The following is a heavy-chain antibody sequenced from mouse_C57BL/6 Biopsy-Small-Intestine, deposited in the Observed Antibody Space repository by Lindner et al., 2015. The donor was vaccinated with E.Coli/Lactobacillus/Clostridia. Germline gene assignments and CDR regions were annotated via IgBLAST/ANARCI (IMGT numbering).Heavy chain of an antibody. Sequence: SVKVSCKASGYTFTSYGISWVRQAPGQGLEWMGWISAYNGNTNYAQKLQGRVTMTTDTSTSTAYMELRSLRSDDTAVYYCARDNGEVVWFRELLRYGMDVWGQGTTVTVSS. J-gene: IGHJ1*01. CDR3: ARDNGEVVWFRELLRYGMDV. V-gene: IGHV1-81*01. CDR2: ISAYNGNT. D-gene: IGHD2-10*02. CDR1: GYTFTSYG.